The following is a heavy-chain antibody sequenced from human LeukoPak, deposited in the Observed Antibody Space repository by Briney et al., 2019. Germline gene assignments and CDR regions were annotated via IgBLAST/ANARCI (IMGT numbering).Heavy chain of an antibody. CDR3: ARDKGDIVVVVAATHGAFDI. D-gene: IGHD2-15*01. V-gene: IGHV1-18*01. CDR2: ISAYNGNT. CDR1: GYTFTSYG. J-gene: IGHJ3*02. Sequence: GASMKVSCKASGYTFTSYGISWVRQAPGQGLEWMGWISAYNGNTNYAQKLQGRVTMTTDTSTSTAYMELRSLRSDDTAVYYCARDKGDIVVVVAATHGAFDIWGQGTMVTVSS.